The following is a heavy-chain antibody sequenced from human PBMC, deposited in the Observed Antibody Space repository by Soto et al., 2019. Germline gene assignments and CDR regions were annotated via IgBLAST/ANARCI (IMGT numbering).Heavy chain of an antibody. D-gene: IGHD5-12*01. CDR3: ARDTRITYISQFRYYYYVMDF. J-gene: IGHJ6*02. CDR2: ISSSSSYI. Sequence: XGTLRLSCTVSGCSISSDSMNWVCKAQGTGLGWDSSISSSSSYIYYADSVKGRFTISRDNAKNSLYLQMNSLRAEDTAVSYCARDTRITYISQFRYYYYVMDFWGQGTTVTVSS. V-gene: IGHV3-21*01. CDR1: GCSISSDS.